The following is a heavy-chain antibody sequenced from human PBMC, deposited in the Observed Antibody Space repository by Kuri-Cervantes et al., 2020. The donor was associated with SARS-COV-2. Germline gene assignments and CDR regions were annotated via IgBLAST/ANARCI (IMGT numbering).Heavy chain of an antibody. Sequence: SCTVSGGSISSGNYFWSWIRQHPGKGLEWIGYIYHSGSTHYNPSLKSRVSMSVDTSKSQFSLNLRSVTAADTAVYYCARPNSAGYGDSFDIWGQGAMVTVSS. D-gene: IGHD1-26*01. J-gene: IGHJ3*02. CDR2: IYHSGST. CDR1: GGSISSGNYF. V-gene: IGHV4-31*02. CDR3: ARPNSAGYGDSFDI.